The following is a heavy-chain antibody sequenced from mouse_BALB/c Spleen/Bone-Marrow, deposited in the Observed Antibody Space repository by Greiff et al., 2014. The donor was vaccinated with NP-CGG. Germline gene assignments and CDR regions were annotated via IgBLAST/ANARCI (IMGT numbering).Heavy chain of an antibody. CDR1: GYSFTGYY. Sequence: EVQRVESGPDLVKPGASVKISCKASGYSFTGYYMHWVKQSHGKSLEWIGRFNPNNGGTSCNQKFKGKAILTVDKSSSTAYMELRSLTSEDSAVYYCARDYGSVGWYFDVWGAGTTVTVSS. CDR3: ARDYGSVGWYFDV. CDR2: FNPNNGGT. J-gene: IGHJ1*01. V-gene: IGHV1-26*01. D-gene: IGHD1-2*01.